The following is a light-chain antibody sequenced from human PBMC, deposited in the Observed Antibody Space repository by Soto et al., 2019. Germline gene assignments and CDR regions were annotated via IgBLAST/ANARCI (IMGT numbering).Light chain of an antibody. Sequence: EVVMTQSPATLSVSPGEGATLSCRASQSVRSNLAWYQKKPGQSHRLLIYGASTRPTAVPARFSGSGSGTEFTLTISSLQSEDFAVYYCQQYDNWPLTFGGGTQVEIK. J-gene: IGKJ4*01. CDR3: QQYDNWPLT. CDR1: QSVRSN. V-gene: IGKV3-15*01. CDR2: GAS.